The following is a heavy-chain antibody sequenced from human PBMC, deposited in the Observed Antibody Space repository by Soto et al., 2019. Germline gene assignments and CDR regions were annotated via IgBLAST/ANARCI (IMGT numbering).Heavy chain of an antibody. CDR1: GYTFTSYD. CDR2: MNPNSGNT. V-gene: IGHV1-8*01. Sequence: ASVKVSCKASGYTFTSYDINWVRQATGQGLEWMGWMNPNSGNTGYAQKFQGRVTMTRNTSISTAYMELSSLRSEDTAVHYCARAPFKGGNYYYYGMDVWGQGTTVTVSS. D-gene: IGHD3-16*01. CDR3: ARAPFKGGNYYYYGMDV. J-gene: IGHJ6*02.